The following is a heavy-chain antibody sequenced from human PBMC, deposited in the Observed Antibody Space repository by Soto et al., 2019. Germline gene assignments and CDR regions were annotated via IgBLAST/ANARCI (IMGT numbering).Heavy chain of an antibody. D-gene: IGHD3-22*01. CDR1: GYTLTELS. CDR2: FYPEDGET. Sequence: APLKVSCKVSGYTLTELSMHWVRQAPGKGLGWMGGFYPEDGETIYAQKFQGRVTMTEDTSTDTAYMELSSLRSEDTAVYYCATGPYYYDSSGYYQTRAFDIWGKGTMVTVS. CDR3: ATGPYYYDSSGYYQTRAFDI. J-gene: IGHJ3*02. V-gene: IGHV1-24*01.